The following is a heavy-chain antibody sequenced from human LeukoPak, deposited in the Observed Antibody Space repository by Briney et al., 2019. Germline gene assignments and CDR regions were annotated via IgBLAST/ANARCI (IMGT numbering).Heavy chain of an antibody. V-gene: IGHV3-33*06. CDR3: AKAAGRGAFDI. CDR2: IWYDGSNK. Sequence: GGSLRLSCAASGFTFSSYGMHWVRQAPGKGLEWVAVIWYDGSNKYYADSVKGRFTISRDNSKNTLYLQMNSLRAEDTAVYYCAKAAGRGAFDIWGQGTMVTVSS. J-gene: IGHJ3*02. CDR1: GFTFSSYG. D-gene: IGHD6-13*01.